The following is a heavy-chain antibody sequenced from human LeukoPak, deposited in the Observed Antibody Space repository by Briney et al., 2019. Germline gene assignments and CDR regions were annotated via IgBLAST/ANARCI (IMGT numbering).Heavy chain of an antibody. J-gene: IGHJ4*02. Sequence: SETLSLTCAVYGGSFSGYYWSWIRQPPGEGLEWIGEINHSGSTNYNPSLKSRVTISVDTSKNQFSLKLSSVTAADTAVYYCAVPSEGYWGQGTLVTVSS. V-gene: IGHV4-34*01. CDR1: GGSFSGYY. CDR2: INHSGST. CDR3: AVPSEGY.